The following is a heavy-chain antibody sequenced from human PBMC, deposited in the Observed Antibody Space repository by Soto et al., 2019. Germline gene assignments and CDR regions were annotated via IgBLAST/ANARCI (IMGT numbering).Heavy chain of an antibody. CDR2: ISSGSVHI. D-gene: IGHD1-1*01. V-gene: IGHV3-21*01. J-gene: IGHJ3*01. CDR1: GFTFNSYS. Sequence: GGSLRLSCAASGFTFNSYSVNWVGQAPGKGLEWVASISSGSVHIDFADSVKGRFTISRDYVTNSVSLQMDSLRVEDTGIYYCARYDAFKAFDLWGQGTMATVSS. CDR3: ARYDAFKAFDL.